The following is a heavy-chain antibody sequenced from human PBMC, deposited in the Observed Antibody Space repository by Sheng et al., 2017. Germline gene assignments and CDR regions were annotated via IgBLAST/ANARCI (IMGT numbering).Heavy chain of an antibody. J-gene: IGHJ3*02. CDR3: TREGSGTYYVGFAFDI. V-gene: IGHV3-73*02. Sequence: EVQLVESGGDLVQPGESLKLSCAASGFTFSGSTMAWVRQTSEKGLEWIGRIRTKTNNYAATYATSVKGRFTISRDDSESTAFLQMNSLKTEDTAVYYCTREGSGTYYVGFAFDIW. CDR2: IRTKTNNYAA. CDR1: GFTFSGST. D-gene: IGHD1-26*01.